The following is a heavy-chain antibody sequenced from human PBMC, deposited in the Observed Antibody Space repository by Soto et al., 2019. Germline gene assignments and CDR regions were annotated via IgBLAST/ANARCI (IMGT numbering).Heavy chain of an antibody. D-gene: IGHD6-13*01. CDR2: IYYSGST. CDR3: AGAAAADRWGFYYYGMDV. CDR1: GGSISSYY. Sequence: SETLSLTCTVSGGSISSYYWSWIRQPPGKGLEWIGYIYYSGSTNYNPSLKSRVTISVDTSKNQFSLKLSSVTAADTAVYYCAGAAAADRWGFYYYGMDVWGQGTTVTVSS. V-gene: IGHV4-59*01. J-gene: IGHJ6*02.